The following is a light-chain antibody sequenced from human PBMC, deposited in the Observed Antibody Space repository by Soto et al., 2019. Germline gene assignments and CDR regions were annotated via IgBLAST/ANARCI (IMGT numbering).Light chain of an antibody. J-gene: IGKJ1*01. Sequence: DIRMTQSPSTLSASVGDRVTITCRASQSISSWLAWYQQKPGKAPKLMIYKASSLESGVPSRFIGSGSGTEFTLTISSLQPDDFATYYCQQYNSYSQTFGQGTKVEIK. CDR2: KAS. V-gene: IGKV1-5*03. CDR1: QSISSW. CDR3: QQYNSYSQT.